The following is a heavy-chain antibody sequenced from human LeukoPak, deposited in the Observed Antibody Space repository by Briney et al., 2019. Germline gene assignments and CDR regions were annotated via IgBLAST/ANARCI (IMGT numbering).Heavy chain of an antibody. D-gene: IGHD4-17*01. CDR3: ARDHSYGDPLYY. V-gene: IGHV1-3*01. Sequence: ASVKVSCKASGYTFTSYAMHWVRQAPGQRLEWMGWINAGNGNTKYSQKFQGRVTITRDTSASTAYMELSSLRSEDTAVYYCARDHSYGDPLYYWGQGTLVTVSS. J-gene: IGHJ4*02. CDR2: INAGNGNT. CDR1: GYTFTSYA.